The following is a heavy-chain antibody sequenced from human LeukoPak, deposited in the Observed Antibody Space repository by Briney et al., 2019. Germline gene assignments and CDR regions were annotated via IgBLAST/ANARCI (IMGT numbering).Heavy chain of an antibody. CDR3: ARGRYSSGWYIARWFDP. CDR1: GGSISSSSYY. J-gene: IGHJ5*02. D-gene: IGHD6-19*01. Sequence: PSETLSLTCTVSGGSISSSSYYWGWIRQPPGKGLEWIGSIYYSGSTYYNPSLKSRVTISVDTSKNQFSLKLSSVTAADTAVYYCARGRYSSGWYIARWFDPWGQGTLVTVSS. V-gene: IGHV4-39*01. CDR2: IYYSGST.